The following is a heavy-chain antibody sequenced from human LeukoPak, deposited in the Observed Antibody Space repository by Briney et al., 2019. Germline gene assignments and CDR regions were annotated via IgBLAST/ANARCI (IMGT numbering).Heavy chain of an antibody. J-gene: IGHJ3*02. CDR3: ARRCGGDCFDAFDI. CDR2: IYPGDSDT. V-gene: IGHV5-51*01. Sequence: GESLKISCKGSGYSFPTYWIGWVRQMPGKGLEWMGIIYPGDSDTRYRPAFQGQVTISADKSISTAYLQWSSLKASDTAMYYCARRCGGDCFDAFDIWGQGTMVIVSS. CDR1: GYSFPTYW. D-gene: IGHD2-21*02.